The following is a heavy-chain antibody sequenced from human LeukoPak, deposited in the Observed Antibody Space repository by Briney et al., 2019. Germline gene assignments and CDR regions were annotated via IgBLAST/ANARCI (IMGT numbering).Heavy chain of an antibody. J-gene: IGHJ3*02. V-gene: IGHV3-21*01. CDR1: GFTFSSYS. CDR3: ARDGGSYLNAFDI. CDR2: ISSSSSYI. Sequence: GGSLRLSCAASGFTFSSYSMNWVRQAPGKGLEWVSSISSSSSYIYYADSVKGRLTISRDNAKNSLYLQMNSLRAEDTAVYYCARDGGSYLNAFDIWGQGTMVTVSS. D-gene: IGHD1-26*01.